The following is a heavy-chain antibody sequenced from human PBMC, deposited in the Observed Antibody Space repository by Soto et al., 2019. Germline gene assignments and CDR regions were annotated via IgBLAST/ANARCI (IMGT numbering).Heavy chain of an antibody. D-gene: IGHD1-26*01. J-gene: IGHJ4*02. CDR3: ARSLINSGSYSPFDY. V-gene: IGHV4-30-4*01. CDR1: GGSISSGDYY. Sequence: KTSETLSLTCTVSGGSISSGDYYWSWIRQPPGNGLEWIGYIYYSGSTYYNPSLKSRVTISVDTSKNQFSLKLSSVTAADTAVYYCARSLINSGSYSPFDYWGQGTLVTV. CDR2: IYYSGST.